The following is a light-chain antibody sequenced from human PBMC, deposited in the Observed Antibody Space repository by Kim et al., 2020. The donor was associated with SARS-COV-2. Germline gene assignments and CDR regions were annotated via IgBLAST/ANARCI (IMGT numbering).Light chain of an antibody. CDR1: SSDFGGYNS. CDR3: SSYAGSKSTV. J-gene: IGLJ1*01. V-gene: IGLV2-8*01. Sequence: GQSVTISCTGTSSDFGGYNSVSWYQQHPGIPPKFMIYEVTQRPSGVPDRFSGSKSGNAASLTVSGLQAEDEADYYCSSYAGSKSTVFGTGTKVTVL. CDR2: EVT.